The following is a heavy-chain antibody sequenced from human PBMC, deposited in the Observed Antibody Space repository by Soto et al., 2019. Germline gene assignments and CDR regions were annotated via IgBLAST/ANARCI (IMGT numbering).Heavy chain of an antibody. Sequence: EVQLEESGGDLVQPGGYLRLSCAASGFTLSAYWMTCVRQAPGKGREWVANINRDGSKKSYLDSVRGRFTICSDNVGNSLYLQMGSLRADDTALYYCARDVSPGSSSLYLDAFDIWGHGTMVTVSS. V-gene: IGHV3-7*05. CDR2: INRDGSKK. CDR1: GFTLSAYW. D-gene: IGHD6-13*01. CDR3: ARDVSPGSSSLYLDAFDI. J-gene: IGHJ3*02.